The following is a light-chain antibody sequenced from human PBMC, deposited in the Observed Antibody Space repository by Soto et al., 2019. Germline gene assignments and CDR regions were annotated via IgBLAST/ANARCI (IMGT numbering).Light chain of an antibody. CDR1: QGISSY. CDR3: QQYYSYPRT. V-gene: IGKV1-8*01. J-gene: IGKJ1*01. Sequence: AIPMTQSPSSFSASTGDSVPITCRASQGISSYLAWYQQNPGKAPKLLIYAASTLQSGVPSRFSGSRSGKDFPLTISRVPDEDFANYYCQQYYSYPRTVGQGTKVDIK. CDR2: AAS.